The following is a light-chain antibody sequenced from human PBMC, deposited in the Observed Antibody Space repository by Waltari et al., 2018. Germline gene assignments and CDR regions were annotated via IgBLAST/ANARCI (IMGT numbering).Light chain of an antibody. V-gene: IGKV3-11*01. CDR2: DAS. CDR3: QQRSNWPSVT. CDR1: QSVIRH. Sequence: EIVLIQSPATLSSPPGHRATLSCRASQSVIRHLAWYQQKPGQAPRLPIFDASNTAPGIPARFSGWGSGTDFSLTISSLEPEDSAVYYCQQRSNWPSVTFGGGTKVEIK. J-gene: IGKJ4*01.